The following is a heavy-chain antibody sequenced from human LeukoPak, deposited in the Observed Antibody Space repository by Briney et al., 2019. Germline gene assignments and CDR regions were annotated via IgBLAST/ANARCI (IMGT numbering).Heavy chain of an antibody. J-gene: IGHJ4*02. D-gene: IGHD3-3*01. V-gene: IGHV3-23*01. CDR1: GFTFSTYA. CDR2: ISSSGGST. Sequence: GGSLRLSCAASGFTFSTYAMSWVRQAPGKGLEWVSVISSSGGSTFYADSVKGRFTISRDNSKNTLLLQMNTLRAEDTAIYYCAKDRHGVTSGGQGTLVTVSS. CDR3: AKDRHGVTS.